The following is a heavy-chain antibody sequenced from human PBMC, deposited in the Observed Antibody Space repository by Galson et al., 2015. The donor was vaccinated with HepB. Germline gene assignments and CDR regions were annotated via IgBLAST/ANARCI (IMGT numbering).Heavy chain of an antibody. Sequence: SLRLSCAASGFTFSSYGMHWVRQAPGKGLEWVAVISYDGSNKYYADSVKGRFTISRDNSKNTLYLQMNSLRAEDTAVYYCAKELVYIVATIPFDFWGQGTLVTVSS. V-gene: IGHV3-30*18. CDR1: GFTFSSYG. J-gene: IGHJ4*02. CDR3: AKELVYIVATIPFDF. CDR2: ISYDGSNK. D-gene: IGHD5-12*01.